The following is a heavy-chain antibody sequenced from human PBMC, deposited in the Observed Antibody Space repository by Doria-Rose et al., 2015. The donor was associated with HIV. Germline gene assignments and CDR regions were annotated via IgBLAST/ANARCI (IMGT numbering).Heavy chain of an antibody. Sequence: QVQLVQSGPVLVKPTETLTLTCTVSGVSLSSPGMGVIWIRQPPGKALEWLANIFSDDERSYKTSLKSRLTISRGTSKSQVVLTMTDMDPVDTATYYCARIKSSRWYHKYYFDFWGQGTLVIVSA. J-gene: IGHJ4*02. CDR1: GVSLSSPGMG. CDR3: ARIKSSRWYHKYYFDF. D-gene: IGHD6-13*01. V-gene: IGHV2-26*01. CDR2: IFSDDER.